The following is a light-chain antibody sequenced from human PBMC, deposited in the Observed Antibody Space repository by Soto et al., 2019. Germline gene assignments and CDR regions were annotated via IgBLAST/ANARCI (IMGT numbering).Light chain of an antibody. CDR1: SSDVGYYHF. CDR2: EDT. Sequence: QSVVTQPRSVSGSPGQSVTISCTGTSSDVGYYHFVSWYQQHPGKGPKLIIYEDTERPSGVPQRFSASKSGNTAFLTISGLKVEDEADYFCCSCAGSYVWLFGGGTTLTVL. J-gene: IGLJ3*02. CDR3: CSCAGSYVWL. V-gene: IGLV2-11*01.